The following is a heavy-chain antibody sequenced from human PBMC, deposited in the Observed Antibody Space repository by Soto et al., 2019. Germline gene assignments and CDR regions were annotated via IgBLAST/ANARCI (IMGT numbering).Heavy chain of an antibody. J-gene: IGHJ4*02. D-gene: IGHD6-13*01. CDR3: ANTKCTMAAAGPDFDY. Sequence: QITLKESGPPLVKPTQTLTLTCTFSGFSLSTSGVGVGWIRQPPGKALEWLALIYWDDDKRYSPSLKSRLTNTKDTSKSQVVLTLTNMDQVDTATYYSANTKCTMAAAGPDFDYWGQGTLVTVSS. CDR2: IYWDDDK. V-gene: IGHV2-5*02. CDR1: GFSLSTSGVG.